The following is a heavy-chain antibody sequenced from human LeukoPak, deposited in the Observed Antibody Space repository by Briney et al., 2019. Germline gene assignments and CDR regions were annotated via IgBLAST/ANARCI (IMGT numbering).Heavy chain of an antibody. Sequence: GGSLRLSCVASGFTVSDTYMSWVRQAPGKGLECVSVFWIDGTTHHADSVKGRFTISRDSSKNTLYLQMNSLRPEDTAVYYCATKYGENWGQGTLSPSPQ. D-gene: IGHD4/OR15-4a*01. V-gene: IGHV3-66*02. CDR2: FWIDGTT. CDR1: GFTVSDTY. CDR3: ATKYGEN. J-gene: IGHJ4*02.